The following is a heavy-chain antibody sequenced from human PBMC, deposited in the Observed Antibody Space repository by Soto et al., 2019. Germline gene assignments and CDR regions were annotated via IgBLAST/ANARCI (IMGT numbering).Heavy chain of an antibody. CDR2: IYYSGST. J-gene: IGHJ4*02. V-gene: IGHV4-59*01. CDR3: ARAFWSGSFDY. CDR1: GGSISSYY. Sequence: SETLSLTCTVSGGSISSYYWSWIRQPPGKGLEWIGYIYYSGSTNYNPSLKSRVTISVDTSKNQFSLKLSSVTAADTAVYYCARAFWSGSFDYWGQGTLVTVSS. D-gene: IGHD3-3*01.